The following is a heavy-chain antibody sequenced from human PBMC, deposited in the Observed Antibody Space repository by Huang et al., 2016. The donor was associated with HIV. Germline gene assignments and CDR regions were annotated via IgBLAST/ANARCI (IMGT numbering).Heavy chain of an antibody. CDR2: SRVDGTTK. CDR1: GFSFNNQE. V-gene: IGHV3-30*02. D-gene: IGHD2-21*02. J-gene: IGHJ4*02. Sequence: QVHLVESGGGVVQPGGSLRLSCAASGFSFNNQEMHWVRQAPGKGLEWVAFSRVDGTTKNCAGFLEGRFTISRDNSKNALFLQMNSLRPEDTAVYYCATDPRNDFTYYFDSWGQGTLVIVSS. CDR3: ATDPRNDFTYYFDS.